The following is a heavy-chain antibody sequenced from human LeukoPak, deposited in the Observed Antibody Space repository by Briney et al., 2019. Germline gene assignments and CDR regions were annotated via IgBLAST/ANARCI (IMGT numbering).Heavy chain of an antibody. D-gene: IGHD3-16*02. J-gene: IGHJ3*02. CDR3: ARDLRNSRVVIVHAFEM. CDR1: GGSIHSYH. Sequence: PSETLSLTCTVCGGSIHSYHRHWIRQPPGKGLEWIGYIYYSGSTIYNPSLKSRVTISVDTSKNQFSLKLSSVTAADTAVYYCARDLRNSRVVIVHAFEMSGQGTIVTVSS. CDR2: IYYSGST. V-gene: IGHV4-59*01.